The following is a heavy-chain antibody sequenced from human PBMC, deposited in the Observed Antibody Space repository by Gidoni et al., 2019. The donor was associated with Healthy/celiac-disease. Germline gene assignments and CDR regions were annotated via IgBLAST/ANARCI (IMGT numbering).Heavy chain of an antibody. CDR2: IWYDGSNK. D-gene: IGHD3-3*01. CDR1: GFTFRSYG. J-gene: IGHJ6*02. Sequence: QVQLVESGGGVVQPGRSLRLSCAASGFTFRSYGMHWVRQAPGKGLEWVAVIWYDGSNKYYADSVKGRFTISRDNSKNTLYLQMNSLRAEDTAVYYCARDLGSSITIFGVVPEYYYYYGMDVWGQGTTVTVSS. V-gene: IGHV3-33*01. CDR3: ARDLGSSITIFGVVPEYYYYYGMDV.